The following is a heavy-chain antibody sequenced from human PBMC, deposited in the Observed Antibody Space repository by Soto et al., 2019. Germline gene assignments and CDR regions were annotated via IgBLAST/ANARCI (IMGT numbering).Heavy chain of an antibody. V-gene: IGHV3-30-3*01. D-gene: IGHD1-1*01. J-gene: IGHJ4*02. CDR2: ISYDGSNQ. CDR3: ARRTGSAPRFDY. CDR1: GLTFSDFE. Sequence: QVQLMESGGGVVQPGRSLRLSCSASGLTFSDFEMYWVRQAPGKGLDWVSFISYDGSNQYYAGSVQGRFTVSRDNSKNTLFLVMNSLRPEDTAVYFCARRTGSAPRFDYWGQGTLVTVSS.